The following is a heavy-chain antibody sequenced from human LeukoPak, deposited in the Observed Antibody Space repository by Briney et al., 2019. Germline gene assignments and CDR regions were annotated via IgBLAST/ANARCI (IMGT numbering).Heavy chain of an antibody. CDR2: ISCDGNSE. V-gene: IGHV3-30*18. CDR1: GFTFSSYA. D-gene: IGHD2-2*01. J-gene: IGHJ4*02. Sequence: GGSLRLSCAASGFTFSSYAMHWVRQAPGKGLEWVAVISCDGNSEYYTDSVKGRFTISRDNSKSTLFLQMNSLRAEDTAVYFCAKDCCCSTTSCYVHYFDCWGQGTLVTVSS. CDR3: AKDCCCSTTSCYVHYFDC.